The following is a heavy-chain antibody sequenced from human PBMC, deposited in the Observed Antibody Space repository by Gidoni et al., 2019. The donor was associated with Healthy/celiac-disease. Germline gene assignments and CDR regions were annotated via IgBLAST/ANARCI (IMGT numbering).Heavy chain of an antibody. CDR1: GFTFSSYS. CDR3: ARAGDYSNYGDY. J-gene: IGHJ4*02. D-gene: IGHD4-4*01. Sequence: GGSLRLSCAASGFTFSSYSMNWVRQAPGKGLEWVSSISSISSYIYYADSVKGRFTISRDNAKTSLYLQMNSLRAEDTAVYYCARAGDYSNYGDYWGQGTLVTVSS. V-gene: IGHV3-21*01. CDR2: ISSISSYI.